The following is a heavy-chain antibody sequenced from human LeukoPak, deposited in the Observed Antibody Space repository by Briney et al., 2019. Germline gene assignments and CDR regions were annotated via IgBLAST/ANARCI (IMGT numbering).Heavy chain of an antibody. D-gene: IGHD2-15*01. V-gene: IGHV3-21*01. J-gene: IGHJ4*02. CDR3: ARARASGRSGFDY. CDR2: ISSSSSYI. CDR1: GFTFSSYS. Sequence: GGSLRLSCAASGFTFSSYSMNWVRQAPGKGLEWVSSISSSSSYIYYADSVKGRFTISRDNAKNSLYLQMNSLRAEDTAVYYCARARASGRSGFDYWGQGTLVTVSS.